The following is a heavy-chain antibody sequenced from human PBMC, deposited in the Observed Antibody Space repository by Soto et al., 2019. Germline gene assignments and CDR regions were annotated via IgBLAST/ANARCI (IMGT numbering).Heavy chain of an antibody. CDR2: ISAYNGDT. J-gene: IGHJ6*02. Sequence: VHLLQSGGEVKKPGASVKVSCKTSGYIFTNYAINWVRQAPGQGLGWMGWISAYNGDTKYAQRFQGRLSVTTDPSTTTAYMELGSLRSDDTAVYYCARDGRAFSIFGETMDVWGQGTTVTVSS. V-gene: IGHV1-18*01. CDR3: ARDGRAFSIFGETMDV. D-gene: IGHD3-3*01. CDR1: GYIFTNYA.